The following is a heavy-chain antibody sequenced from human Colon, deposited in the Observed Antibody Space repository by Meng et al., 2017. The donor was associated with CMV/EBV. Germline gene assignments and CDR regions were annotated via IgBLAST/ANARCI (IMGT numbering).Heavy chain of an antibody. CDR1: GCTFTSYD. D-gene: IGHD2-2*01. Sequence: ASVKVSCKASGCTFTSYDINWVRQATGQGLEWMGWMNPNSGNTGYAQKFQGRVTITRNTSISTAYMELSSLRSEDTAVYYCARGSPLQGTSFYGWFDPWGQGTLVTVSS. CDR3: ARGSPLQGTSFYGWFDP. CDR2: MNPNSGNT. V-gene: IGHV1-8*03. J-gene: IGHJ5*02.